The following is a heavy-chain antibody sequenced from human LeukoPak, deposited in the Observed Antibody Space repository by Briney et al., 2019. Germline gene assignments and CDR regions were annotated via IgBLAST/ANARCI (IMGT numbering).Heavy chain of an antibody. CDR1: GFTFSSYA. J-gene: IGHJ4*02. Sequence: GGSLRLSCAASGFTFSSYAMSWVRQAPGKGLEWVSAISGSGGSTYYADSVKGRLTISRDNSKNTLYLQMNSLRAEDTAVYYCANPYYYGSGSYYPFDYWGQGTLVTVSS. D-gene: IGHD3-10*01. CDR2: ISGSGGST. CDR3: ANPYYYGSGSYYPFDY. V-gene: IGHV3-23*01.